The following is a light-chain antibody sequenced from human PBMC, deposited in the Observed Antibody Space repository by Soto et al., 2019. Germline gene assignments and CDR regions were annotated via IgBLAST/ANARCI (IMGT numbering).Light chain of an antibody. J-gene: IGLJ3*02. CDR1: SSNIGNKY. Sequence: QSVLTQPPSVSAALGQKVTISCSGSSSNIGNKYVSWYQQLPGAAHKLLIYENDKRPSGIPDRFSGSKSGASATLGITGLPTGDEADYYCGSWDTSLSVGVFGEGTKLTVL. CDR2: END. V-gene: IGLV1-51*02. CDR3: GSWDTSLSVGV.